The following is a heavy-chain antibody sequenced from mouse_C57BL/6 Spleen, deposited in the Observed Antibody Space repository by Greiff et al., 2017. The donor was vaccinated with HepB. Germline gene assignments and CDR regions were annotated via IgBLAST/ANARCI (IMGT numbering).Heavy chain of an antibody. D-gene: IGHD1-3*01. CDR3: ASAHPFYAMDY. J-gene: IGHJ4*01. CDR1: GYTFTSYW. V-gene: IGHV1-52*01. CDR2: IDPSDSET. Sequence: QVQLQQPGAELVRPGSSVKLSCKASGYTFTSYWMHWVKQRPIQGLEWIGNIDPSDSETHYNQKFKDKATLTVDKSSSTAYMQLSILTSEDSAVYYCASAHPFYAMDYWGQGTSVTVSS.